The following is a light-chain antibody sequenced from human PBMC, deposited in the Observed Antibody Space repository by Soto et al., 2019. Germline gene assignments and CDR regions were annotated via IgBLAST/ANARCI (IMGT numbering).Light chain of an antibody. J-gene: IGKJ1*01. Sequence: EIVMTQSPATLSVSPGERATLSCRASQSVSSNLAWYQQKPGQAPRLLIYGASTRATGIPARFSGSGSGTEYTLTISSLQSEYFAVYYCQQYHNWPPRGTVGQGTKVEIK. CDR2: GAS. V-gene: IGKV3-15*01. CDR3: QQYHNWPPRGT. CDR1: QSVSSN.